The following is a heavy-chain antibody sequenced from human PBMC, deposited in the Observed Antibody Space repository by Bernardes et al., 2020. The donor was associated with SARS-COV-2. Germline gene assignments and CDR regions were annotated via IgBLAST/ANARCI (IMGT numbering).Heavy chain of an antibody. CDR3: AGSSCGIDCYIGGLRSWNYGMDV. CDR1: GRSISSTNYY. D-gene: IGHD2-21*01. Sequence: SEPLSLTCTVSGRSISSTNYYWGWIRQAPGKGLEWIGSIYSSGSSYYNPSLQSRFSESVDTSKNQFSLRLSFVTAADTAVYYCAGSSCGIDCYIGGLRSWNYGMDVWGQWTTVTVSS. V-gene: IGHV4-39*01. J-gene: IGHJ6*02. CDR2: IYSSGSS.